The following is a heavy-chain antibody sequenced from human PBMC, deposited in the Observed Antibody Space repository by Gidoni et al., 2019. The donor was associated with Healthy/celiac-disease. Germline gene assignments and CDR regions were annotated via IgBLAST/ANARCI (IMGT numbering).Heavy chain of an antibody. CDR2: IDPSDSYT. CDR1: GSSFTIYW. V-gene: IGHV5-10-1*03. CDR3: ARPRDFWSGSPYAFDI. J-gene: IGHJ3*02. D-gene: IGHD3-3*01. Sequence: EVHLVQSGSEVKKPGESLSIPCKGSGSSFTIYWISWVRQMPGKGLEWMGRIDPSDSYTNYSPSFQGHVTISADKSISTAYLQWSSLKASDTAMYYCARPRDFWSGSPYAFDIWGQGTMVTVSS.